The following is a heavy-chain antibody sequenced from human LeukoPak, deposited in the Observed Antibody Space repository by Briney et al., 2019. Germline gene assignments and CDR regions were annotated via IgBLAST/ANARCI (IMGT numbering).Heavy chain of an antibody. Sequence: GGSLRLSCAASGFTFSSYWMSWVRQAPGKGLEWVSAISGTAENTYYADSVKGRFSISRDNSRNTVHLQMNSLRPEDTAVYYCANQRGGFWGQGTLVTVSS. D-gene: IGHD3-10*01. CDR3: ANQRGGF. CDR2: ISGTAENT. J-gene: IGHJ4*02. CDR1: GFTFSSYW. V-gene: IGHV3-23*01.